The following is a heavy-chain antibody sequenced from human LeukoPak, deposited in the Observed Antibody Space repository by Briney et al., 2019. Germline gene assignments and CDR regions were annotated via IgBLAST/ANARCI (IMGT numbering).Heavy chain of an antibody. CDR2: INHSGST. Sequence: SGTLSLTCAVSGGSISSSNWWSWVRQPPGKGLEWIGEINHSGSTNYNPSLKSRVTISVDTSKNQFSLKLSSVTAADTAVYYCARGDYYDSSGYYSWGQGTLVTVFS. CDR1: GGSISSSNW. D-gene: IGHD3-22*01. V-gene: IGHV4-4*02. J-gene: IGHJ4*02. CDR3: ARGDYYDSSGYYS.